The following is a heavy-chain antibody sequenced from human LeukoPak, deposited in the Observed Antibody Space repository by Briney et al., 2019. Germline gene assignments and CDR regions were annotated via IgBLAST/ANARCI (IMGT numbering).Heavy chain of an antibody. V-gene: IGHV4-59*01. CDR2: IYYSGST. J-gene: IGHJ5*02. CDR1: GGSISSYY. D-gene: IGHD3-22*01. CDR3: AKSIGGYYGNWFDP. Sequence: SETLSLTCTVSGGSISSYYWSWIRQPPGKGLEWIGYIYYSGSTNYNPSLKSRVTISVDTSKNQFSLKLSSVTAADTAVYYCAKSIGGYYGNWFDPWGQGTLVTVSS.